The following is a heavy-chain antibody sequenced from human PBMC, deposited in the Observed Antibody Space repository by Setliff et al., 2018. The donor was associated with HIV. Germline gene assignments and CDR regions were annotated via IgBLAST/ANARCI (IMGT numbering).Heavy chain of an antibody. CDR2: IYSSGNT. CDR3: AREEKLSAVAGTMYYDYAIDV. Sequence: SETLSLTCTVSGGSIRSDSYYWTWIRQPAGEGLEWIGRIYSSGNTNYNPSLERRVTISVDTSKNQFSRKLSSVIAADTAVYYCAREEKLSAVAGTMYYDYAIDVWGQGTTVTVSS. J-gene: IGHJ6*02. V-gene: IGHV4-61*02. CDR1: GGSIRSDSYY. D-gene: IGHD6-19*01.